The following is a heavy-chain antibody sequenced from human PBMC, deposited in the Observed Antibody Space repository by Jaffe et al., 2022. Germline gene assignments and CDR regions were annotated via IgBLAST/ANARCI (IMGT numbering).Heavy chain of an antibody. J-gene: IGHJ6*03. D-gene: IGHD1-26*01. CDR2: ISSSGSTI. CDR1: GFTFSSYE. Sequence: EVQLVESGGGLVQPGGSLRLSCAASGFTFSSYEMNWVRQAPGKGLEWVSYISSSGSTIYYADSVKGRFTISRDNAKNSLYLQMNSLRAEDTAVYYCARDGDSGSYYYYYYMDVWGKGTTVTVSS. CDR3: ARDGDSGSYYYYYYMDV. V-gene: IGHV3-48*03.